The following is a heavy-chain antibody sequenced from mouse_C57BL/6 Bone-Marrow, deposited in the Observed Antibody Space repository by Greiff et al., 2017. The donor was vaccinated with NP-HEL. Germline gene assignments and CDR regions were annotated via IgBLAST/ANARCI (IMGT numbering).Heavy chain of an antibody. J-gene: IGHJ3*01. Sequence: VQLQQSGPVLVKPGASVKMSCKASGYTFTDYYMNWVKQSHGKSLEWIGVINPYNGGTSYNQKFKGKATLTVDTSSSTAYMELNSLTSEDSAVYYCARGDYYGNYLAWFAYWGQGTLVTVSA. CDR3: ARGDYYGNYLAWFAY. V-gene: IGHV1-19*01. CDR2: INPYNGGT. CDR1: GYTFTDYY. D-gene: IGHD2-1*01.